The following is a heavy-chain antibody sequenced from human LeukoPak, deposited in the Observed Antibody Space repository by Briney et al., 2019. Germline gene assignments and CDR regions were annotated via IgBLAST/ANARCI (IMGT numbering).Heavy chain of an antibody. Sequence: ASVKVSCKVSGYTLTELSMHWVRQAPGKGLEWMGGFDPEDGETIYAQKFQGRVTMTEDTSTDTAYMELSSLRSEDTAVYYCATMSIAAPRRYYYYMDVWGKGTTVTVSS. CDR1: GYTLTELS. CDR3: ATMSIAAPRRYYYYMDV. CDR2: FDPEDGET. V-gene: IGHV1-24*01. D-gene: IGHD6-6*01. J-gene: IGHJ6*03.